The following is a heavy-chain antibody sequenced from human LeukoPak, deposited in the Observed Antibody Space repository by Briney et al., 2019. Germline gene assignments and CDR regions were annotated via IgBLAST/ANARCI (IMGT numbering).Heavy chain of an antibody. CDR2: IYWNDDK. CDR3: AHSAARYGYSSSWDYFDY. CDR1: GFSLSTSGVG. Sequence: SGPTLVNPTQTLTLTCTFSGFSLSTSGVGVGWIRQPPGKALEWLALIYWNDDKRYSPSLKSRLTITKDTSKNQVVLTMTNMDPVDTATYYCAHSAARYGYSSSWDYFDYWGQGTLVTVSS. J-gene: IGHJ4*02. D-gene: IGHD6-13*01. V-gene: IGHV2-5*01.